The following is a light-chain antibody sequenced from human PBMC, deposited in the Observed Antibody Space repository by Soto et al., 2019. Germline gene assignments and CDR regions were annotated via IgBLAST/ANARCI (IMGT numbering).Light chain of an antibody. CDR2: EVS. V-gene: IGLV2-14*01. Sequence: QSALTQPASVSGSPGQSITISCTGTSSDVGGYNYVSWYQQHPRKAPKLMIYEVSNRPSGVSNRFSGSKSGNTASLTISGLQAEDEADYYCSSYTSSSPWVFGGGTKVTVL. CDR1: SSDVGGYNY. J-gene: IGLJ2*01. CDR3: SSYTSSSPWV.